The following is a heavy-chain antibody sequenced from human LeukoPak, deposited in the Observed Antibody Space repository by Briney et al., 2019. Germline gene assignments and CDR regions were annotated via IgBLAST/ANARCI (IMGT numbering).Heavy chain of an antibody. Sequence: SETLSLTSNVSGGSISSYYWSWIRQPAGKGLEWIGRIYTSGSTNYNPSLKSRVTMSVDTSKNQFSLKLSSVTAADTAVYYCARDEEWRRSINYFDYWGQGTLVTVSS. CDR3: ARDEEWRRSINYFDY. D-gene: IGHD3-3*01. J-gene: IGHJ4*02. CDR1: GGSISSYY. V-gene: IGHV4-4*07. CDR2: IYTSGST.